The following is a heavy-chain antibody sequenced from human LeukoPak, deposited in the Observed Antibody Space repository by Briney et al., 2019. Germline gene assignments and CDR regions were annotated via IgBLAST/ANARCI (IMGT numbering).Heavy chain of an antibody. D-gene: IGHD1-26*01. CDR3: ARGGSYGAY. Sequence: GGSLRLSCAASGFSFSSYEMNWVRQAPGKGLEWVAYISSSGSTIYYADSVKGRFTISRDNAKNSLYLQMNSLRAEDTAVYYCARGGSYGAYWGQGTLVTVSS. CDR1: GFSFSSYE. CDR2: ISSSGSTI. J-gene: IGHJ4*02. V-gene: IGHV3-48*03.